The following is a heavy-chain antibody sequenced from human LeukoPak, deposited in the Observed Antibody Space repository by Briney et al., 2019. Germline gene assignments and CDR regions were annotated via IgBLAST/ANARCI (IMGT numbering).Heavy chain of an antibody. J-gene: IGHJ4*02. Sequence: PGGSLRLSCAASGFTFSSYAMSWVRQAPGKGLEWVSAISGSGGSTYYADSVKGRFTISGDNSKNTLYLQMNSLRAEDTAVYYCAKPPYSSGWIHLDYWGQGTLVTVSS. D-gene: IGHD6-19*01. CDR2: ISGSGGST. CDR1: GFTFSSYA. CDR3: AKPPYSSGWIHLDY. V-gene: IGHV3-23*01.